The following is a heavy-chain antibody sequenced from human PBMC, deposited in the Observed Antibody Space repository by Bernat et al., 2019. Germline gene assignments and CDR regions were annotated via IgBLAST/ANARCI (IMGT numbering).Heavy chain of an antibody. CDR3: ASVFGGNSAYWYFDL. Sequence: QVQLQESGPGLVKPSETLSLTCTVSGGSISSYYWSWIRHPPGKGLEWIGYIYYSGSTNYNPSLRSRVTISVGTSKNQFSLRLTSVAAADTAVYYCASVFGGNSAYWYFDLWGRGTLVTVSS. J-gene: IGHJ2*01. D-gene: IGHD4-23*01. CDR1: GGSISSYY. CDR2: IYYSGST. V-gene: IGHV4-59*01.